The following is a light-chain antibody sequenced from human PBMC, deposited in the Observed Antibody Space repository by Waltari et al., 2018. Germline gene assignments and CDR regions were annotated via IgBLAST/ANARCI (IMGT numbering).Light chain of an antibody. Sequence: DIVMTQSPDSLAVSLGERATINCKSSQSVFYSARNKNYLSWYQQKPGKPPRLLIYATSTRESGVPDRFSGGGSGTDFTLTISSLQAEDVAVYFCHQYYTYPLTFGGGTKVEIK. J-gene: IGKJ4*01. V-gene: IGKV4-1*01. CDR1: QSVFYSARNKNY. CDR2: ATS. CDR3: HQYYTYPLT.